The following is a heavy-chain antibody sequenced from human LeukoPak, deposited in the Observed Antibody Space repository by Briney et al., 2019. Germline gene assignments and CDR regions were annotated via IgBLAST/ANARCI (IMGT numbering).Heavy chain of an antibody. CDR3: AREVYCSSTSCYTGHYYYYYMDV. Sequence: ASVKVSCKASGYTFTSYGISWVRQAPGQGLEWMGWISAYNGNTNYAQKLQGRVTMTTDTSTSTTYMELRSLRSDDTAVYYCAREVYCSSTSCYTGHYYYYYMDVWGKGTTVTVSS. D-gene: IGHD2-2*02. J-gene: IGHJ6*03. V-gene: IGHV1-18*01. CDR2: ISAYNGNT. CDR1: GYTFTSYG.